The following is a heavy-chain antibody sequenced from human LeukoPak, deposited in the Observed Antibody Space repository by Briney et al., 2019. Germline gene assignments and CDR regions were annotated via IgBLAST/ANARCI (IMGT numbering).Heavy chain of an antibody. Sequence: SETLSLTCAVYGGSFSGYYWSWIRQPPGKGLEWIGEINHSGSTNYNPSLKSRVTISVDTSKNQFSLKLSSVTAADTAVYYCARGVYYGSGSYYDYWGQGTLVTVSS. J-gene: IGHJ4*02. CDR2: INHSGST. CDR3: ARGVYYGSGSYYDY. D-gene: IGHD3-10*01. CDR1: GGSFSGYY. V-gene: IGHV4-34*01.